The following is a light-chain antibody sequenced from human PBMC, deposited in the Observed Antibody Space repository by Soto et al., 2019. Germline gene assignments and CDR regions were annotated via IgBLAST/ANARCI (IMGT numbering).Light chain of an antibody. Sequence: IVMTQSPTKLSVSPWERATLSCRPSQSVSSSYLAWYQQKPGQAPRLLIYGASNRATGVPARFSGSGSGTDFTLTISSLEPEDFAVYYCQQRSNWPITFGQGTRLEIK. J-gene: IGKJ5*01. CDR3: QQRSNWPIT. V-gene: IGKV3D-20*02. CDR2: GAS. CDR1: QSVSSSY.